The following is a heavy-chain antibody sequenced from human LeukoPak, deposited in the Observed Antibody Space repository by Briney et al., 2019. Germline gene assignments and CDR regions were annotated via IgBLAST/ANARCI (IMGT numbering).Heavy chain of an antibody. CDR2: ISYDGSNK. V-gene: IGHV3-30-3*01. CDR3: ARALEGMITFGGVMGY. CDR1: GFTFSTYA. Sequence: GGSLRLSCAASGFTFSTYAMHWVRQAPGKGLEWVTIISYDGSNKYYADSVKGRFTISRDNSKNTLYLQMNSLRAEDSAVYYCARALEGMITFGGVMGYWGQGTLVTVSS. D-gene: IGHD3-16*01. J-gene: IGHJ4*02.